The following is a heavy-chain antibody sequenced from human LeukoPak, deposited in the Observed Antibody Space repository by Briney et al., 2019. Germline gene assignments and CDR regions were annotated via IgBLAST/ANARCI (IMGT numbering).Heavy chain of an antibody. CDR2: IYPGDSDT. CDR3: ARTAAGSRGPRKRLYYFDY. Sequence: GESLKISCKGSGYSFTSYWIGWVRQMPGKGLEWMGIIYPGDSDTRYSPSFQGQVTISADKSIRTAYLQWSSLKASDPAMYYCARTAAGSRGPRKRLYYFDYWGQGTLVTVSS. J-gene: IGHJ4*02. CDR1: GYSFTSYW. D-gene: IGHD6-13*01. V-gene: IGHV5-51*01.